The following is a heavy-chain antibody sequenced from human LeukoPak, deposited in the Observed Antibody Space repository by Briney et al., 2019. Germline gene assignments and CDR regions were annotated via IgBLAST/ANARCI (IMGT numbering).Heavy chain of an antibody. D-gene: IGHD5-12*01. J-gene: IGHJ4*02. CDR2: ISNSGGRT. Sequence: GGSLRLSCVVSGFTVSSKYMTWVRQAPGKGLEWVSFISNSGGRTFYTDSVKGRFTISRDNSKITLYLQMNSLRAEDTAVYYCAKSYNGYESKPDYWGQGTLVTVSS. CDR1: GFTVSSKY. CDR3: AKSYNGYESKPDY. V-gene: IGHV3-23*01.